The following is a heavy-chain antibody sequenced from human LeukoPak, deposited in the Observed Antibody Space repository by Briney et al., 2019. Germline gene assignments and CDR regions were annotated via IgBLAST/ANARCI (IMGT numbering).Heavy chain of an antibody. CDR1: GYVFTSYW. D-gene: IGHD3-3*01. J-gene: IGHJ6*03. CDR2: IYPGDSDT. Sequence: GESLKISCKASGYVFTSYWIDWVRQMPGKGLEWMGIIYPGDSDTRYSPSFQGQVTISADKSISTAYLQWSSLKASDTAMYYCATTEWLLHEDYYYYYMDVWGKGTTVTVSS. V-gene: IGHV5-51*01. CDR3: ATTEWLLHEDYYYYYMDV.